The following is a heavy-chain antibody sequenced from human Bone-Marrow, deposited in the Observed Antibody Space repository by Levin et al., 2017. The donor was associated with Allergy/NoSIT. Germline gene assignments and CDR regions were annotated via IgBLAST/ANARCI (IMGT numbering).Heavy chain of an antibody. Sequence: PGGSLRLSCAASGFTFNTYAMNWVRQAPGQGLEWVSSVSTDGDYTFYADSVKRRFTISRDNSRTTLFLQMNSLGAEATALYYCAKDDGAAYYSFDSWGQGTLVTVSS. CDR2: VSTDGDYT. CDR1: GFTFNTYA. D-gene: IGHD1-26*01. CDR3: AKDDGAAYYSFDS. V-gene: IGHV3-23*01. J-gene: IGHJ4*02.